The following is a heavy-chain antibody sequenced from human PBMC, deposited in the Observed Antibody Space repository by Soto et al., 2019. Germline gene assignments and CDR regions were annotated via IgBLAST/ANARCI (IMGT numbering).Heavy chain of an antibody. CDR2: IYPDGST. D-gene: IGHD3-22*01. Sequence: EVQLVESGGGLIQPGGSLRLSCAASGFIVSSNYMSWVRQAPGKGLEWVSVIYPDGSTYYADSVKGRFTISRDNSKNTLYLQMNSLRAEDTAVYYCARTYVDSVGGFDYWGQGTLVTVSS. CDR3: ARTYVDSVGGFDY. V-gene: IGHV3-53*01. J-gene: IGHJ4*02. CDR1: GFIVSSNY.